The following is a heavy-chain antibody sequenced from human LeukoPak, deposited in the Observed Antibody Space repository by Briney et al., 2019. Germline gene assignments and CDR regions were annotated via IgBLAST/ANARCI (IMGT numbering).Heavy chain of an antibody. CDR1: GYTFSNNW. V-gene: IGHV5-51*01. CDR2: IYPGDSDT. Sequence: GESLKISCKGSGYTFSNNWIGWVRPMPGKGLEWMGIIYPGDSDTRYSPSFQGQVTISADKSISTAYLQWSSLKASDTAMYYCARLRWXXXXYYFDYWGQGTLVTVSS. J-gene: IGHJ4*02. CDR3: ARLRWXXXXYYFDY. D-gene: IGHD3-16*02.